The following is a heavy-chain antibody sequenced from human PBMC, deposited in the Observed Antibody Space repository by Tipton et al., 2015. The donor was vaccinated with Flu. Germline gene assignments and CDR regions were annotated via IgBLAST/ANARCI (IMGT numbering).Heavy chain of an antibody. CDR3: ARNVGGYGSGHSLDRDYYFDY. CDR1: GGSISSYY. V-gene: IGHV4-4*07. Sequence: TLSLTCTVSGGSISSYYWSWIRQPAGKGLEWIGRIYTSGSTNYNPSLKSRVTMSVDTSKNQFSLKLSSVTAADTAVYYCARNVGGYGSGHSLDRDYYFDYWGQGTLVTVSS. D-gene: IGHD3-10*01. J-gene: IGHJ4*02. CDR2: IYTSGST.